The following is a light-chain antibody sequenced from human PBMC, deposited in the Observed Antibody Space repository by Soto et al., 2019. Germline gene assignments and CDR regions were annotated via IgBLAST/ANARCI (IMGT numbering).Light chain of an antibody. CDR1: QGIRND. V-gene: IGKV1-17*01. Sequence: IQSTQYPSYLSASVGDRVTITCRASQGIRNDLGWYQQKPGKAPKLLVYVASTLQSGVPSRFSGSGSGTDFSLSINSLQPEDFATYYCQQLNSYRLTFGGGTKVDI. J-gene: IGKJ4*01. CDR2: VAS. CDR3: QQLNSYRLT.